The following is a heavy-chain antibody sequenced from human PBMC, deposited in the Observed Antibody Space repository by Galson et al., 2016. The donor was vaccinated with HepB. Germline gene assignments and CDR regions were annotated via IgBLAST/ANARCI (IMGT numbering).Heavy chain of an antibody. CDR2: IKQDGSEK. CDR3: ARDQRAYYYDSGPKPTEYYYGMDV. CDR1: GFTFSNSW. V-gene: IGHV3-7*03. D-gene: IGHD3-10*01. J-gene: IGHJ6*02. Sequence: SLRLSCAGSGFTFSNSWMSWVRQAPGKGLEWVANIKQDGSEKYYVDSVKGRFTLSRDNAKSSLYLQMNSLRAEDTAAYYCARDQRAYYYDSGPKPTEYYYGMDVWGQGTTVTVSS.